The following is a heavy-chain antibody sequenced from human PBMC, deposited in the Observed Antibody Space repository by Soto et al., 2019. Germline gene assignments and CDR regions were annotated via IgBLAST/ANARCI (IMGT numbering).Heavy chain of an antibody. CDR1: GYTFTSYG. J-gene: IGHJ6*02. CDR3: ARDIVGLPAASYYYYGMDV. D-gene: IGHD2-2*01. Sequence: ASVKVSCKASGYTFTSYGISWVRQAPGQGLEWMGWISAYNGNTNYAQKLQGRVTMTTDTSTSTAYMELRSLRSDDTAVYYCARDIVGLPAASYYYYGMDVWGQGTSVPVSS. V-gene: IGHV1-18*01. CDR2: ISAYNGNT.